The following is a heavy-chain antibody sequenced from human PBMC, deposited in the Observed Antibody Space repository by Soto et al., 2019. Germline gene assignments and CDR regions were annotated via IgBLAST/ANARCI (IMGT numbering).Heavy chain of an antibody. Sequence: QVQLVQSGAEVKKPGSSVKVSCKASGGXFSSYAISWVRQAPGQGLEWMGGIIPISGTANYAQKFQGRVTITADESTSTAYMELSSLRSEDTAVYYCARSQGSSTSLEIYYYYYYGMDVWGQGTTVTVSS. J-gene: IGHJ6*02. D-gene: IGHD2-2*01. V-gene: IGHV1-69*01. CDR3: ARSQGSSTSLEIYYYYYYGMDV. CDR1: GGXFSSYA. CDR2: IIPISGTA.